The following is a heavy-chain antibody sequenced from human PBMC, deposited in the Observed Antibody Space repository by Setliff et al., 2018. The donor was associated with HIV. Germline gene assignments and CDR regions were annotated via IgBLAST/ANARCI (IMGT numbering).Heavy chain of an antibody. Sequence: ASVKVSCKASGYSFVNYHIIWVRQAPGQGLEWVGSISASSVNTNFTQGRVTMTTDTSTRTAYMELRSLRSDDTAVYYCARVPVSGYYHYMDVWGKGTTVTVSS. CDR3: ARVPVSGYYHYMDV. J-gene: IGHJ6*03. D-gene: IGHD6-25*01. CDR1: GYSFVNYH. V-gene: IGHV1-18*01. CDR2: ISASSVNT.